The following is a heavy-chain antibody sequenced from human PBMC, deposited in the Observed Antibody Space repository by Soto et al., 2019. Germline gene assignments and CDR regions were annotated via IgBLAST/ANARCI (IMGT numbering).Heavy chain of an antibody. Sequence: GGSLRLSCAASGFTLSSYAMSWVRQAPGKGLEWVSAISGSGGSTYYADSVKGRFTISRDNSKNTLYLQMNSLRAEDTAVYYCAKAQVYDSSGYYEADYWGQGTLVTVSS. V-gene: IGHV3-23*01. CDR2: ISGSGGST. J-gene: IGHJ4*02. CDR3: AKAQVYDSSGYYEADY. CDR1: GFTLSSYA. D-gene: IGHD3-22*01.